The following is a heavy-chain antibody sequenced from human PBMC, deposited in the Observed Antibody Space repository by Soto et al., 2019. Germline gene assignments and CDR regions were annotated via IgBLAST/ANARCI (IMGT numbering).Heavy chain of an antibody. V-gene: IGHV4-30-4*01. CDR3: ASEWSDDSSGYPLYYFDY. D-gene: IGHD3-22*01. J-gene: IGHJ4*02. CDR2: IYYSGST. Sequence: TLSLTCTVSGGSISSGDYYWSWIRQPPGKGLEWIGYIYYSGSTYYNPSLKSRVTISVDTSKNQFSLKLSSVTAADTAVYYCASEWSDDSSGYPLYYFDYWGQGTLVTVSS. CDR1: GGSISSGDYY.